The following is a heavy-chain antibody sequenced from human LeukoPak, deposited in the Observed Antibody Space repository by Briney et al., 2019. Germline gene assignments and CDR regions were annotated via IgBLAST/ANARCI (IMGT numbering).Heavy chain of an antibody. V-gene: IGHV3-21*04. Sequence: PGGSLRLSCAASGFTFSSYSMNWVRQAPGKGLEWVSSISSSSSYIYYADSVKGRFTISRDNAKNSLYLQMNSLRAEDTAVYYCAKRKATMVRGVNYYYGMDVWGQGTTVTVSS. J-gene: IGHJ6*02. D-gene: IGHD3-10*01. CDR1: GFTFSSYS. CDR3: AKRKATMVRGVNYYYGMDV. CDR2: ISSSSSYI.